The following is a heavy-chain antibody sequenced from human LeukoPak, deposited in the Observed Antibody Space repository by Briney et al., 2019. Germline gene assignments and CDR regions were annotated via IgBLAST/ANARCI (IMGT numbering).Heavy chain of an antibody. CDR1: GFTFSTYW. Sequence: GGSLRLSCAASGFTFSTYWMQWVRQTPGKELVWVSRVNGDGSSTAYADSVKGRFTISRDNAKNTIYLQMNSLRAEDTALYYCARDRSKWDDGMDVWGQGTTVTVSS. D-gene: IGHD1-26*01. CDR3: ARDRSKWDDGMDV. J-gene: IGHJ6*02. CDR2: VNGDGSST. V-gene: IGHV3-74*01.